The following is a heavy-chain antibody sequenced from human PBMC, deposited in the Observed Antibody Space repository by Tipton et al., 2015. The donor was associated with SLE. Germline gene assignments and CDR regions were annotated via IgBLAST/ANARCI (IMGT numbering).Heavy chain of an antibody. D-gene: IGHD6-19*01. J-gene: IGHJ6*02. CDR3: ARGRSSGRYYYGMDV. Sequence: TLSLTCTVSGYSISSGYYWGWIRQPPGKGLEWIGTIYHSGSTYYNPSLKSRVTISVDTSKNQFSLKLSSVTAADTAVYYCARGRSSGRYYYGMDVWGQGTTVTVSS. CDR1: GYSISSGYY. CDR2: IYHSGST. V-gene: IGHV4-38-2*02.